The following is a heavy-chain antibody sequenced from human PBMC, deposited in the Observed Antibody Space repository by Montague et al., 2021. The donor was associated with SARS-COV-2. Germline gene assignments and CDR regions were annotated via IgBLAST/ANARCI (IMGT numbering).Heavy chain of an antibody. Sequence: SETLSLTCTVSGGAISSSSYYWGWIRQPPGKGLEWIGSIYYSGSTYYXPSLKSRVTISVDTSKNQFSLKLSSVTAADTAVYYCARDTRITMLVVVNRYGMDVWGQGTTVTVSS. D-gene: IGHD3-22*01. V-gene: IGHV4-39*07. J-gene: IGHJ6*02. CDR1: GGAISSSSYY. CDR2: IYYSGST. CDR3: ARDTRITMLVVVNRYGMDV.